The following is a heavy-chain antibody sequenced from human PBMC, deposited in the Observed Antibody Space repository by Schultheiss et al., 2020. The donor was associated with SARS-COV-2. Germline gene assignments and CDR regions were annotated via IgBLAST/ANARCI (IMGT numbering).Heavy chain of an antibody. CDR2: IYHSGST. CDR1: GGSISSYY. J-gene: IGHJ4*02. Sequence: SETLSLTCTVSGGSISSYYWSWIRQPPGKGLEWIGEIYHSGSTNYNPSLKSRVTISVDTSKNQFSLKLSSVTAADTAVYYCARSGSYSGIDYWGQGTLVTVSS. D-gene: IGHD3-10*01. V-gene: IGHV4-59*12. CDR3: ARSGSYSGIDY.